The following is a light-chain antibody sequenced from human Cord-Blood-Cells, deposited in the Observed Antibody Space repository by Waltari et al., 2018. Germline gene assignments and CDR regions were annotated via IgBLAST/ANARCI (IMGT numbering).Light chain of an antibody. J-gene: IGLJ3*02. Sequence: QSVLTQPPSASGTPGQRVTISCSGSSSNIGSNTVNWYQQLPGTATKLPIYSNNQRPTGVPDRVCGPNADTSASLASSGLQSEDEADYYCAAWDDSLNGGVFGGGTKLTVL. CDR2: SNN. CDR3: AAWDDSLNGGV. CDR1: SSNIGSNT. V-gene: IGLV1-44*01.